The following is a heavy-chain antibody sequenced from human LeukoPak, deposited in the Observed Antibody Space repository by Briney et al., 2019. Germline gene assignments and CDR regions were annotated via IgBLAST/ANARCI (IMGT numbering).Heavy chain of an antibody. Sequence: ASVNVSYKASGYTFTRYDINWVRQAPGQGREWMGWMNPNSGNTGYAQKFQGRVTMTRNTSISTAYMELSSLRSEDTAVYYCARSIAAPNFDYWGQGTLVTVSS. D-gene: IGHD6-6*01. CDR3: ARSIAAPNFDY. CDR2: MNPNSGNT. J-gene: IGHJ4*02. CDR1: GYTFTRYD. V-gene: IGHV1-8*01.